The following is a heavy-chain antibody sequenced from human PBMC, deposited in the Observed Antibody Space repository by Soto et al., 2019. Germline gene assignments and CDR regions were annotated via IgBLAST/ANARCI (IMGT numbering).Heavy chain of an antibody. J-gene: IGHJ5*02. CDR3: ARDLTTYYYGSGSYRGWGNWFDP. D-gene: IGHD3-10*01. CDR1: GYTFTSYA. V-gene: IGHV1-3*01. Sequence: QVPLVQSGAEVKKPGASVKVSCKASGYTFTSYAMHWVRQAPGQRLEWMGWINSGNGNTKYSQKFQGRVTITRDTSASTAYMELSSLRSEDTALYYCARDLTTYYYGSGSYRGWGNWFDPWGQGTLVTVSS. CDR2: INSGNGNT.